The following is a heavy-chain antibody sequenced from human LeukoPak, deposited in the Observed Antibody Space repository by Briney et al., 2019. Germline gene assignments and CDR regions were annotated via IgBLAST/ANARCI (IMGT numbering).Heavy chain of an antibody. V-gene: IGHV5-51*01. Sequence: GASLQISCKGSGYSFTSYWIGWVRQLPGKGLEWMGIIYPGDSDTRYSPSFQGQVTISADKSISTAYLQWSSLKASDTAMYYCARRPLGMDSSPDYWGQGTLVTVSS. J-gene: IGHJ4*02. D-gene: IGHD2-2*01. CDR1: GYSFTSYW. CDR3: ARRPLGMDSSPDY. CDR2: IYPGDSDT.